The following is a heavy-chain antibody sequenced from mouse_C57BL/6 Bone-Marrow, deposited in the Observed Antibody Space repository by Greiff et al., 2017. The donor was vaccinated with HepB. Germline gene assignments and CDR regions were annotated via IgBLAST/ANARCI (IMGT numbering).Heavy chain of an antibody. J-gene: IGHJ4*01. CDR3: ARDYGGDAMDY. Sequence: EVKLVESGGGLVQPGGSLSLSCAASGFTFTDYYMSWVRQPPGKALEWLGFIRNKANGYTTEYSASVKGRFTISRDNSQSILYLQMNALRAEDSATYYCARDYGGDAMDYWGQGTSVTVSS. D-gene: IGHD1-1*01. V-gene: IGHV7-3*01. CDR1: GFTFTDYY. CDR2: IRNKANGYTT.